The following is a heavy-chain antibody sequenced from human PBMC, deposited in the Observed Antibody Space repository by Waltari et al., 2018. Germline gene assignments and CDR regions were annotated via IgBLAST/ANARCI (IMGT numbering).Heavy chain of an antibody. CDR1: GFTFSSYS. Sequence: EVQLVESGGGLVKPGGSLRLSCAASGFTFSSYSMNWVRPATGKGLGGVSSISSSSSYIYYADSVKGRFTISRDNAKNSLYLQMNSLRAEDTAVYYCARDPGYCTGGVCLNDAFDIWGQGTMVTVSS. CDR3: ARDPGYCTGGVCLNDAFDI. D-gene: IGHD2-8*02. V-gene: IGHV3-21*01. CDR2: ISSSSSYI. J-gene: IGHJ3*02.